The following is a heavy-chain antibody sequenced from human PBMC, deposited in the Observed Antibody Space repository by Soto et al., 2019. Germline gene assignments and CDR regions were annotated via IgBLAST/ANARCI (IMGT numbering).Heavy chain of an antibody. J-gene: IGHJ4*02. V-gene: IGHV3-30*18. D-gene: IGHD4-17*01. CDR3: AKDYGDGRPDY. Sequence: GGSLRLSCAASGFTFSSYGMHWVRQAPGKGLEWVAVISYDGSNKYYADSVKGRFTISRDNSKNTLYLQMNSLRAEDTAVYYCAKDYGDGRPDYWGQGTLVTVSS. CDR1: GFTFSSYG. CDR2: ISYDGSNK.